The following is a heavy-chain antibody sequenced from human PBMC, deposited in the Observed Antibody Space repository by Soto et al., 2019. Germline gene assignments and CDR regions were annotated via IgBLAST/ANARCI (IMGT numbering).Heavy chain of an antibody. J-gene: IGHJ6*02. CDR2: IFPILGTV. CDR1: GGTFSSYT. V-gene: IGHV1-69*08. Sequence: QVHLVQSGAEVKKPGSSVKVSCKASGGTFSSYTFTWVRQAPGQGLEWMGKIFPILGTVNYAQKFQGRVTITAHKSTSTAYMYLSSLRSQDTAEYYCARSNGPNGMDVWVQETTFTVSS. D-gene: IGHD7-27*01. CDR3: ARSNGPNGMDV.